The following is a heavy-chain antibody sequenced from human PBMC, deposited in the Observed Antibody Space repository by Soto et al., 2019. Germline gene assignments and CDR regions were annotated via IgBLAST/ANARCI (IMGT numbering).Heavy chain of an antibody. CDR1: GDSFSSNSAA. J-gene: IGHJ5*02. D-gene: IGHD6-13*01. CDR2: TYYRSKWYN. V-gene: IGHV6-1*01. Sequence: SQTLSLTCDISGDSFSSNSAAWNWIRQSPSRGLEWLGRTYYRSKWYNDYAVSVKSRITINPDTSKNQFSLQLNSVTPEDTAVYYCARETHLHSSSWYNWFDPWGQGTLVTVSS. CDR3: ARETHLHSSSWYNWFDP.